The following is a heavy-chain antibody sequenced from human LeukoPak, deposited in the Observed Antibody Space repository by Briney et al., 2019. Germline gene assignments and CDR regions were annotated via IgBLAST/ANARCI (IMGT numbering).Heavy chain of an antibody. CDR3: AKDEWQLWSSFDY. CDR2: ISGSGGST. J-gene: IGHJ4*02. V-gene: IGHV3-23*01. D-gene: IGHD5-18*01. Sequence: PGGSPRLSCAASGFTFSSYAMSWVRQAPGKGLEWVSAISGSGGSTYYADSVKGRFTISRDNSKNTLYLQMNSLRAEDTAVYYCAKDEWQLWSSFDYWGQGTLVTVSS. CDR1: GFTFSSYA.